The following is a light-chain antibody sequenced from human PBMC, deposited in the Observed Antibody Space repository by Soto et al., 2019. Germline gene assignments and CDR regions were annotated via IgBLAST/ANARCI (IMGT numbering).Light chain of an antibody. Sequence: QSVLTQPASVSGSPGQSITISCTGTSSDVGGYNYVSWYQQYPGKAPKLMIYDVSDRPSGVSNRFSGSKSGNTASLTIYGLQAEDEADYSCSSYTSSSTVVFGGGTKLTVL. CDR2: DVS. CDR3: SSYTSSSTVV. J-gene: IGLJ2*01. V-gene: IGLV2-14*01. CDR1: SSDVGGYNY.